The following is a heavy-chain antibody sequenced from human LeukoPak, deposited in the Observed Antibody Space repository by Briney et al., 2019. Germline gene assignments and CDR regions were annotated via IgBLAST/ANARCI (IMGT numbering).Heavy chain of an antibody. Sequence: SETLSLTCTVSGGSISSYYWNWIRQPPGKGLEWIGFVYYSGSTNYNPSLKSRVTISVDTSNNQFSLKLSSVTAADTAVYYCARHEYNYGSGTYYYYGLDVWGQGTTVTVSS. D-gene: IGHD3-10*01. CDR2: VYYSGST. J-gene: IGHJ6*02. V-gene: IGHV4-59*08. CDR3: ARHEYNYGSGTYYYYGLDV. CDR1: GGSISSYY.